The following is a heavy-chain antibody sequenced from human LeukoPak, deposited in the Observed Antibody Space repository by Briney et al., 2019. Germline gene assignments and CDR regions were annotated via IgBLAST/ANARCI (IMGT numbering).Heavy chain of an antibody. D-gene: IGHD3-16*02. Sequence: ASVKVSCKVSGYTLTELSMHWVRQAPGKGLEWMGGFDPEDGETIYAQKFQGRVTMTEDTSTDTAYMELSSLRSEDTAVYYCATVTTFGGVIVYRYFDYWGQGTLVTVSS. CDR3: ATVTTFGGVIVYRYFDY. CDR2: FDPEDGET. J-gene: IGHJ4*02. CDR1: GYTLTELS. V-gene: IGHV1-24*01.